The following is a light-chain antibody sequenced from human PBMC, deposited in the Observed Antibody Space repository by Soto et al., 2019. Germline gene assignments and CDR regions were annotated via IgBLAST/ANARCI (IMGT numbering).Light chain of an antibody. V-gene: IGKV3D-15*01. J-gene: IGKJ3*01. Sequence: EILMTQSPATLSVSPGERATLSCRASQSLNRNLAWYQQKPGQAPRLIIYGASTRASGIPARFSGSGSGTVFTLTISSLQSEDFALYYCQHSNDWPPAFTFGPGTKVDL. CDR3: QHSNDWPPAFT. CDR1: QSLNRN. CDR2: GAS.